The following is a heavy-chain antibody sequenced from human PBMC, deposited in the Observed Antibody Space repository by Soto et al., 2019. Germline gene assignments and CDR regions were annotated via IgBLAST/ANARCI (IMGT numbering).Heavy chain of an antibody. D-gene: IGHD2-15*01. V-gene: IGHV3-48*03. CDR2: ISSSGSTI. J-gene: IGHJ6*02. CDR1: GFTFSIYE. CDR3: ARDPQSSIRSGGSCYSPELMDV. Sequence: GSLRLACAASGFTFSIYEMNWVRQAPGKGLEWVSYISSSGSTIYYADSVKGRFTISRDNAKNSLYLQMNSLRAEDTAVYYCARDPQSSIRSGGSCYSPELMDVWGQGTTVTVSS.